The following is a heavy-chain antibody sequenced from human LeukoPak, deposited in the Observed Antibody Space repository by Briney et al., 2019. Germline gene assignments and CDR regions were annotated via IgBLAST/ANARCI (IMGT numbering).Heavy chain of an antibody. Sequence: GASVKVSCTAFGYSFTAYHLHWVRQAPRQGLEWMGWVNPKTGGTNYARKFQGRVTMTRDTSINTVNMELSRLTSDDTAVYYCAREFSSKLEWLAYVTGDDAFDVWGQGTMITVS. D-gene: IGHD3-3*01. CDR3: AREFSSKLEWLAYVTGDDAFDV. V-gene: IGHV1-2*02. J-gene: IGHJ3*01. CDR1: GYSFTAYH. CDR2: VNPKTGGT.